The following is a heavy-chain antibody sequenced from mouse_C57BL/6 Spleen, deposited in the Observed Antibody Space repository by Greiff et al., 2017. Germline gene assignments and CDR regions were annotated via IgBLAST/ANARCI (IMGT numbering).Heavy chain of an antibody. Sequence: QVQLQQPGAELVKPGASVKLSCKASGYTFTSYWMHWVKQRPGQGLEWIGMIHPNSGSTNYNEKFKSKAKLTVDKSSSTAYMQLSSLTSEDSAVYYCASAMITTYYFDYWGQGTTLTVSS. D-gene: IGHD2-4*01. CDR1: GYTFTSYW. J-gene: IGHJ2*01. CDR3: ASAMITTYYFDY. CDR2: IHPNSGST. V-gene: IGHV1-64*01.